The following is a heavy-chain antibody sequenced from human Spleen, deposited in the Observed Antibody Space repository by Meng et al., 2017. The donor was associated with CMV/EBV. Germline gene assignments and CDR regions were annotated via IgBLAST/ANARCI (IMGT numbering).Heavy chain of an antibody. V-gene: IGHV1-2*02. CDR3: ARVDTYDSAAFDY. J-gene: IGHJ4*02. CDR2: INPNSGGT. Sequence: ASVKVSCKASGYTFTGYYIHWVRQAPGQGLDWMGWINPNSGGTKYAEKFEGRVTMTRDTSISTAYMAVSRLRSDDSAVYYCARVDTYDSAAFDYWGQGALVTVSS. D-gene: IGHD3-22*01. CDR1: GYTFTGYY.